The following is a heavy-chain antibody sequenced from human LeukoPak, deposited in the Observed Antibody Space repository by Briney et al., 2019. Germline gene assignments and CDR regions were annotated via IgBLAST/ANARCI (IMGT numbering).Heavy chain of an antibody. CDR1: GGTFSRHA. D-gene: IGHD3-22*01. Sequence: SVKVSCKASGGTFSRHAFTWVRQAPGQGLEWMGGIIPIVGTANYAQKFQGRLTITTDESTSTAYMELSSLRSEDTAVYFCATPYYDTSGYHALDYWGQGTLVTVSS. CDR2: IIPIVGTA. CDR3: ATPYYDTSGYHALDY. J-gene: IGHJ4*02. V-gene: IGHV1-69*05.